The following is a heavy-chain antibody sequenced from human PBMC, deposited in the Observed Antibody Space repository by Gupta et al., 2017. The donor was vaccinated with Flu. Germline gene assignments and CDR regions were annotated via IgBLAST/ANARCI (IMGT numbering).Heavy chain of an antibody. J-gene: IGHJ3*02. D-gene: IGHD3-22*01. V-gene: IGHV1-2*02. CDR3: ARGGDSSGYYYDDAFDI. CDR1: GYTFTGYY. Sequence: QVQLVQSGAEVKKPGASVKVSCKASGYTFTGYYMHWVRQAPGQGLEWMGWINPNSGGTNYAQKFQGRVTMTRDTSISTAYMELSRLRSDDTAVYYCARGGDSSGYYYDDAFDIWGQGTMVTVSS. CDR2: INPNSGGT.